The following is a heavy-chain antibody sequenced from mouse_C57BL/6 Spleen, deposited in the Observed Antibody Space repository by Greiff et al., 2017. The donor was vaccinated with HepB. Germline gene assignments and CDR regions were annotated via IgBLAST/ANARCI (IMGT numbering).Heavy chain of an antibody. CDR2: IDPEDGDT. CDR3: TTGYDAYPWFAY. CDR1: GFNIKDYY. Sequence: EVQLQQSGAELVRPGASVKLSCTASGFNIKDYYMHWVKQRPEQGLEWIGRIDPEDGDTEYAPKFQGKATMTADTSSNTAYLQLSSLTSEDTAVYCCTTGYDAYPWFAYWGQGTLVTVSA. V-gene: IGHV14-1*01. D-gene: IGHD2-2*01. J-gene: IGHJ3*01.